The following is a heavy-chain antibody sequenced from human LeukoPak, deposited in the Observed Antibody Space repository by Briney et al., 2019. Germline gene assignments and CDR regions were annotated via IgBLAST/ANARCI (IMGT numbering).Heavy chain of an antibody. J-gene: IGHJ4*02. CDR2: INHSGDT. CDR3: HLVRGGGYFDY. V-gene: IGHV4-34*01. Sequence: SETLSLTCAVYGGSFSGYYWSWIRRPPGKGLEWIGEINHSGDTNYNPSLKSRVTISVDTSKNHVSLNLSSVTAADTALYYCHLVRGGGYFDYWGQGALVTVSS. D-gene: IGHD3-10*01. CDR1: GGSFSGYY.